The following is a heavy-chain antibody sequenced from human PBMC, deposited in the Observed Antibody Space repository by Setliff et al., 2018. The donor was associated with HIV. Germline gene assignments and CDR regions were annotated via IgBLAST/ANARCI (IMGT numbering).Heavy chain of an antibody. Sequence: GGSLRLSCAASGFTFSSYAMSWVRQAPGKGLEWVSAISGSGGGTYYADSVKGRFTISRDNSKNTLYVQMNSLRAEDTAVYYCAWGHYGSGTYGPIWGQGTMVTVSS. CDR3: AWGHYGSGTYGPI. CDR1: GFTFSSYA. D-gene: IGHD3-10*01. V-gene: IGHV3-23*01. J-gene: IGHJ3*02. CDR2: ISGSGGGT.